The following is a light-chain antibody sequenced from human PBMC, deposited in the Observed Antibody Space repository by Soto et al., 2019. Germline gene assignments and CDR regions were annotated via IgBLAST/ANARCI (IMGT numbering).Light chain of an antibody. CDR1: QSISDT. V-gene: IGKV3-15*01. J-gene: IGKJ1*01. CDR2: GAS. Sequence: EIVMTQSPATLSVSPGGRATLSCRASQSISDTLAWYQQQPGQAPRRLIYGASARGTGFPARFSGSGSGTEFTLTINSLQSEDFAVYYCQQYNNWPRTFGQGTKVDI. CDR3: QQYNNWPRT.